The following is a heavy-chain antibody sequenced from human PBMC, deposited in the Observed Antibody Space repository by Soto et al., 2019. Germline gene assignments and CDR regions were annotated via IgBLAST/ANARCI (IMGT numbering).Heavy chain of an antibody. V-gene: IGHV4-59*08. D-gene: IGHD4-17*01. Sequence: SETLSLTCTVSGGSISSYYWSWIRQPPGKGLEWIGYIYYSGSTNYNPSLKSRVTISVDTSKNQFSLKLSSVTAADTAVYYCARQGSYGDYVDWFDPWGQGTLVTVSS. CDR3: ARQGSYGDYVDWFDP. CDR2: IYYSGST. CDR1: GGSISSYY. J-gene: IGHJ5*02.